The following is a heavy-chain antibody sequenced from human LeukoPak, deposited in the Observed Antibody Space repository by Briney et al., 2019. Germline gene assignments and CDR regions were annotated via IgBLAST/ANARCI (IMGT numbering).Heavy chain of an antibody. CDR2: ISSSGSTT. CDR1: GFTFSSYE. V-gene: IGHV3-48*03. CDR3: ARDLGADSSGWYLGWEFDY. D-gene: IGHD6-19*01. Sequence: GGSPRLSCAASGFTFSSYEMNWVRQAPGKGLEWVSYISSSGSTTYYADSVKGRFTISRDNAKNSLYLQVNSLRAEDTAVYYCARDLGADSSGWYLGWEFDYWGQGTLVTVSS. J-gene: IGHJ4*02.